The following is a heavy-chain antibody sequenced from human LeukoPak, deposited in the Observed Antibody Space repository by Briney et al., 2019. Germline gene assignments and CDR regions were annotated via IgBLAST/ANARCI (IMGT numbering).Heavy chain of an antibody. CDR3: ARDLGRAGVYYYYGMDV. CDR1: GFTVSSNY. D-gene: IGHD3-10*01. CDR2: IYDGGST. Sequence: SGGSLSLSCAASGFTVSSNYMSWVRQAPGKGLEWVSVIYDGGSTYYADSVKGRFTISRDNSKNTLYLQMNSLRAEDTAVYYCARDLGRAGVYYYYGMDVWGQGTTVTVSS. V-gene: IGHV3-53*01. J-gene: IGHJ6*02.